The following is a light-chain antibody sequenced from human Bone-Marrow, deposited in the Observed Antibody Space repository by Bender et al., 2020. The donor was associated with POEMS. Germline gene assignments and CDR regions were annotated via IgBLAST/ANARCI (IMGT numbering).Light chain of an antibody. V-gene: IGLV2-23*02. Sequence: QSALTQPAPVSGSPGQSITISCAGSSSYVGSYDLVSWYRQYPGEAPKLIIYEVTKRPSGVSHRSCGSKSGSVASLTISGLQSEDEADYHCSSYAGGSSWVFGGGTKLTVL. CDR3: SSYAGGSSWV. CDR2: EVT. J-gene: IGLJ3*02. CDR1: SSYVGSYDL.